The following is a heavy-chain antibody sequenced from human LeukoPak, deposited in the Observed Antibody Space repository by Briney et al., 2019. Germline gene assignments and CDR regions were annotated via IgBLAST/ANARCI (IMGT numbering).Heavy chain of an antibody. CDR3: ARETDAFDI. J-gene: IGHJ3*02. Sequence: GRSLRLSCAASGFTFSSYAMHWVRQAPGKGLEWVAVISYDGSNRYYADSVKGRFTISRDNSKNTVYLQMNSLTVGDMAVYYCARETDAFDIWGQGTMVTVSS. CDR2: ISYDGSNR. CDR1: GFTFSSYA. V-gene: IGHV3-30-3*01.